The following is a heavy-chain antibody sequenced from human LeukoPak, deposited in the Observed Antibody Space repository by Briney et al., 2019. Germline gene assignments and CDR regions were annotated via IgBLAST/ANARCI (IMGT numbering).Heavy chain of an antibody. J-gene: IGHJ4*02. V-gene: IGHV4-34*01. CDR3: AREATGLDGYNYGYYFDY. CDR1: GGSFSGYY. CDR2: INHSGST. Sequence: SETLSLTCAVYGGSFSGYYWSWIRQPPGKGLEWIGEINHSGSTNYNPSLKSRVTISVDTSKNQFSLKLSSVTAADTAVYYCAREATGLDGYNYGYYFDYWGQGTLVTVSS. D-gene: IGHD5-24*01.